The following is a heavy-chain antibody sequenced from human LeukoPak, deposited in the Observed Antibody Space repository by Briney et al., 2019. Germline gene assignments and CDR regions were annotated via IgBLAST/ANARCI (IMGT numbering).Heavy chain of an antibody. CDR3: VSNPYSSSSQKYYYYYGMDV. J-gene: IGHJ6*02. D-gene: IGHD6-6*01. Sequence: GGSLRLSCAASGFTFSSYAVSWARQAPGKGLEWVSTISGSGGSTYYADSVKGRFTISRDNSKNTLYLQMNSLRAEDTAVYYCVSNPYSSSSQKYYYYYGMDVWGQGTTVTVSS. CDR2: ISGSGGST. CDR1: GFTFSSYA. V-gene: IGHV3-23*01.